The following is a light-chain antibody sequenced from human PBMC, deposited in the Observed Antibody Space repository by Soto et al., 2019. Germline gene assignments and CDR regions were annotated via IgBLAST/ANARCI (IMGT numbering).Light chain of an antibody. V-gene: IGKV1-8*01. J-gene: IGKJ1*01. CDR1: QDIGTY. CDR3: QHYNSYSEA. Sequence: AIRMTQSPSSLSASTGDRVTIPCRASQDIGTYLAWYQQKPGKAPKLLIYAASSLQSGVPSRFSGSGSGTEFTLTISSLQPDDFATYYCQHYNSYSEAFGQGTKVDIK. CDR2: AAS.